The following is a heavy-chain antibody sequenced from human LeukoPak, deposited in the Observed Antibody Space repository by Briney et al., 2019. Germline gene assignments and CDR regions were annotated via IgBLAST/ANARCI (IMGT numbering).Heavy chain of an antibody. D-gene: IGHD6-13*01. J-gene: IGHJ6*02. CDR2: IIAIFGTA. V-gene: IGHV1-69*13. Sequence: EASVKVSCKASGGTFSSYAISWVRQAPGQGLEWMGGIIAIFGTANYAQKFQGRVTITADESTSTAYMELSSLRSEDTAVYYCARADVAAAWDYYYGMDVWGQGTTVTVSS. CDR3: ARADVAAAWDYYYGMDV. CDR1: GGTFSSYA.